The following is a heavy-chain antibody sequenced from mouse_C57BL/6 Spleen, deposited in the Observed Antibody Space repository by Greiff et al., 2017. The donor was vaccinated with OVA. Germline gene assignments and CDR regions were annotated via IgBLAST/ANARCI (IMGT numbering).Heavy chain of an antibody. CDR3: ARDGYYVDYAMDY. J-gene: IGHJ4*01. Sequence: DVKLVESGGGLVKPGGSLKLSCAASGFTSSDYGMHWVRQAPEKGLEWVAYISSGSSTIYYADTVKGRFTISRDNAKNTLFLQMTSLRSEDTAMYYCARDGYYVDYAMDYWGQGTSVTVSS. CDR1: GFTSSDYG. CDR2: ISSGSSTI. D-gene: IGHD2-3*01. V-gene: IGHV5-17*01.